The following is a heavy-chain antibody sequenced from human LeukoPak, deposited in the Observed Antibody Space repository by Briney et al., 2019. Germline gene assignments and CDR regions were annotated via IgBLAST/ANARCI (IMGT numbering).Heavy chain of an antibody. D-gene: IGHD3-10*02. V-gene: IGHV3-7*01. CDR1: GFTFSSHW. CDR3: AELGITMIGGV. Sequence: GGSLRLSCAASGFTFSSHWMSWVRQAPGKGLEWVAKIKKDGSEKYYVDSVKGRFTISRDNAKNSLYLQMNSLRAEDTAVYYCAELGITMIGGVWGKGTTVTISS. CDR2: IKKDGSEK. J-gene: IGHJ6*04.